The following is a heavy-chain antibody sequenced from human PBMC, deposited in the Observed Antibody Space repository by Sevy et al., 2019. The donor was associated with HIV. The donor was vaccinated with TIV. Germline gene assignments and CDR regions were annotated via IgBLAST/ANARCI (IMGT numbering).Heavy chain of an antibody. CDR1: GFTFSSYA. J-gene: IGHJ1*01. D-gene: IGHD1-26*01. CDR2: ISGSGGST. CDR3: AKAALVGAKVAEYFQH. Sequence: GGSLRLSCAASGFTFSSYAMSWVRQAPGKGLEWVSAISGSGGSTYYADSVKGRFTISRDNSKNTLYLQMNSLRAEDTAVYYCAKAALVGAKVAEYFQHWGQGTLVTVSS. V-gene: IGHV3-23*01.